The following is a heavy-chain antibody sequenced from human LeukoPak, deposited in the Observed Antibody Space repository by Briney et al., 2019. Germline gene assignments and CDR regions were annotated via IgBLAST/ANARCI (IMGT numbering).Heavy chain of an antibody. J-gene: IGHJ4*02. CDR2: ISGSGGST. D-gene: IGHD3-22*01. CDR3: ATESGYFDSGGYFDS. CDR1: GFTFSSYA. V-gene: IGHV3-23*01. Sequence: VGSLRLSCAASGFTFSSYAMSWVRQAPGKGLEWVSAISGSGGSTYYADSVKGRFTISRDNSKNTLYLQMNSLRAEDTALYYCATESGYFDSGGYFDSWGQGTLVTVSS.